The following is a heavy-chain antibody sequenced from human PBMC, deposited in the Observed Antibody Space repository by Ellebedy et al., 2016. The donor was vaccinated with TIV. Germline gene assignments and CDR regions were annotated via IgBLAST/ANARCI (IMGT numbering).Heavy chain of an antibody. CDR1: GYSFIDYG. CDR2: VSAYSGNT. CDR3: ARERVSTIFGA. J-gene: IGHJ5*02. D-gene: IGHD3-3*01. V-gene: IGHV1-18*01. Sequence: AASVKVSCKSSGYSFIDYGITWVRQAPGQGLDWMGWVSAYSGNTNYAENLQGRVTMTTDTSTDTAYMELRSLRSEDTAVYYCARERVSTIFGAWGQGTLVTVSS.